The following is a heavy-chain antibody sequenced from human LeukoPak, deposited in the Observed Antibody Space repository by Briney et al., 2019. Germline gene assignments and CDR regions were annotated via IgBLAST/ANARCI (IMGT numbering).Heavy chain of an antibody. J-gene: IGHJ4*02. Sequence: SETLSLTCAVYGGSFSGYYWSWIRQPPGKGLEWIGEINHSGSTNYNPSLKSRVTISVDTSKSQFSLKLSSVTAADTAVYYCARGLFKDIVATIYFEDYWGQGTLVTVSS. CDR2: INHSGST. V-gene: IGHV4-34*01. CDR3: ARGLFKDIVATIYFEDY. D-gene: IGHD5-12*01. CDR1: GGSFSGYY.